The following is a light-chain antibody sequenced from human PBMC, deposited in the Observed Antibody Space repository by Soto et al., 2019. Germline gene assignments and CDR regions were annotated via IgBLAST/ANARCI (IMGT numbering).Light chain of an antibody. V-gene: IGKV3-15*01. CDR1: QSVSRN. J-gene: IGKJ5*01. CDR2: GAS. Sequence: IVMTQSPATLSVSPGERATLSCRASQSVSRNLAWYQQRPGQAPRLLMSGASTRATGIAARFSGSGSGREFTLTISSLQSEDSALYYCQQYSSWPTCGQGTRLEI. CDR3: QQYSSWPT.